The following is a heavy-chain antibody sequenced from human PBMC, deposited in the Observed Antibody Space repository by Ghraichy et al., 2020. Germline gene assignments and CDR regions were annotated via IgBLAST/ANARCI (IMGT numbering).Heavy chain of an antibody. V-gene: IGHV3-23*01. CDR1: GFTFSSYA. CDR2: ISGSGGST. J-gene: IGHJ3*02. D-gene: IGHD3-22*01. CDR3: AKDTRRITMIVVVILSDAFDI. Sequence: GGSLRLSCAASGFTFSSYAMSWVRQAPGKGLEWVSAISGSGGSTYYADSVKGRFTISRDNSKNTLYLQMNSLRAEDTAVYYCAKDTRRITMIVVVILSDAFDIWGQGTMVTVSS.